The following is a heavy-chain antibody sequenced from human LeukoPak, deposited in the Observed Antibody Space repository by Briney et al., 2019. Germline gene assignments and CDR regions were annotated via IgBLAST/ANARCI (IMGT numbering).Heavy chain of an antibody. Sequence: PGGSLRLSCAASGFTFSSYAMNWVRQAPGKGLEWVSSISSSSSYIYYADSVKGRFTISRDNAKNSLYLQMNSLRAEDTAVYYCARGERVLRYFDWLNNWFDPWGQGTLVTVSS. CDR2: ISSSSSYI. CDR1: GFTFSSYA. V-gene: IGHV3-21*01. J-gene: IGHJ5*02. D-gene: IGHD3-9*01. CDR3: ARGERVLRYFDWLNNWFDP.